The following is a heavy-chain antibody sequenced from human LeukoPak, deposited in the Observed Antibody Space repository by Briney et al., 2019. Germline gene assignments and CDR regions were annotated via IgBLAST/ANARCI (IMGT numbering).Heavy chain of an antibody. CDR1: GFTFTNYA. D-gene: IGHD1-26*01. CDR3: ARDRGGATRRLSFVAFDI. J-gene: IGHJ3*02. V-gene: IGHV3-74*01. CDR2: INTDGSSP. Sequence: PRGSLRLSCAASGFTFTNYAMHWVRQAPGKGLVWVSRINTDGSSPTYAASVKGRFTISRDNSKNTLYLQMNSLRAEDTAVYYCARDRGGATRRLSFVAFDIWGQGTMVTVSS.